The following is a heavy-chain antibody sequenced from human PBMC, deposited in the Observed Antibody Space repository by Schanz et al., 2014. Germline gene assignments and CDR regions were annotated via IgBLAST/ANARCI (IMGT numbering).Heavy chain of an antibody. Sequence: QGHLVQSGAEVKEPGASVQVSCKASGYVFTAYYMHWVRQAPGQGLEWMGVTNPNGGAEFAQKFQGRISMTRDTSTTTFYMELSSLTSDDTAVYFCARARGDFSTGVDRFDLWGQGTMVTVSS. CDR2: TNPNGGA. CDR3: ARARGDFSTGVDRFDL. J-gene: IGHJ3*01. V-gene: IGHV1-2*02. D-gene: IGHD3-3*01. CDR1: GYVFTAYY.